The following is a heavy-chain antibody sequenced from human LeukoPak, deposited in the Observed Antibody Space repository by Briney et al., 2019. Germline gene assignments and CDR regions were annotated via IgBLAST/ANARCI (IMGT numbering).Heavy chain of an antibody. Sequence: PGGSLRLSCAASGFTFSSYAMSWVREAPGKGLEWVSAISGSGGSTYYADSVKGRFTISRDNSKNTLYLQMNSLRAEDTAVYYCAKDRRLTVTPLFDYWGQGTLVTVSS. V-gene: IGHV3-23*01. CDR1: GFTFSSYA. CDR2: ISGSGGST. D-gene: IGHD4/OR15-4a*01. J-gene: IGHJ4*02. CDR3: AKDRRLTVTPLFDY.